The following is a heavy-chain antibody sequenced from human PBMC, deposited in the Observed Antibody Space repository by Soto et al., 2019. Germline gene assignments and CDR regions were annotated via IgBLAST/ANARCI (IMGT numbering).Heavy chain of an antibody. CDR3: AKAGPPPGMMFFGPPPEA. Sequence: GGSLRLSCAASGFTFSSYGMHWVRQAPGKGLEWVAVISYDGSNKYYADSVKGRFTISRDNSKNTLYLQMNSLRAEDTAVYYCAKAGPPPGMMFFGPPPEAWGQGTLVTVSS. V-gene: IGHV3-30*18. CDR2: ISYDGSNK. D-gene: IGHD3-3*01. CDR1: GFTFSSYG. J-gene: IGHJ4*02.